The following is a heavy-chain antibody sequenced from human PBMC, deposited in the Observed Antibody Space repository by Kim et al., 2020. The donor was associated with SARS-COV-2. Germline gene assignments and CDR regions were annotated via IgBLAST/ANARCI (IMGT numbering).Heavy chain of an antibody. CDR3: AKDAYRYGDYEFPHNWFDP. V-gene: IGHV3-23*01. CDR2: ISGSGGST. J-gene: IGHJ5*02. CDR1: GFTFSSYA. Sequence: GGSLRLSCVASGFTFSSYAMSWVRQVPGKGLEWVSSISGSGGSTYYADSVKGRFNLSRDNSKNTLYLQMNSLRAEDTAVCYCAKDAYRYGDYEFPHNWFDPWGQGTLVTFSS. D-gene: IGHD4-17*01.